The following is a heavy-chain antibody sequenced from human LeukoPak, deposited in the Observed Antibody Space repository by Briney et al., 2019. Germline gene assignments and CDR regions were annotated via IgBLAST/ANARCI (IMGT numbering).Heavy chain of an antibody. CDR3: AKLGVGDYFSWFDP. J-gene: IGHJ5*02. CDR2: INPNSGGT. D-gene: IGHD4-17*01. CDR1: GYTFTGYY. V-gene: IGHV1-2*06. Sequence: ASVKVSCKASGYTFTGYYMHWVRQAPGQGLEWMGRINPNSGGTNYAQKFQGRVTMTRDTSISTAYMELSRLRSDDTAVYYCAKLGVGDYFSWFDPWGQGTLVTVSS.